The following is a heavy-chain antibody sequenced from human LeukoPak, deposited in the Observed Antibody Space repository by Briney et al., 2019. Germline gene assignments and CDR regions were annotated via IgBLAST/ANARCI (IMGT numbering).Heavy chain of an antibody. CDR1: GYTLTELS. Sequence: ASVKVSCKVSGYTLTELSMHWVRQAPGKGLEWMGGFDPEDGETIYAQKFQGRVTMTEDTSTDTAYMELSSLRSEDTAVYYCATDLKGAPRLGYCSGGSCNDPYGMDVWGQGTTVTVSS. J-gene: IGHJ6*02. V-gene: IGHV1-24*01. D-gene: IGHD2-15*01. CDR2: FDPEDGET. CDR3: ATDLKGAPRLGYCSGGSCNDPYGMDV.